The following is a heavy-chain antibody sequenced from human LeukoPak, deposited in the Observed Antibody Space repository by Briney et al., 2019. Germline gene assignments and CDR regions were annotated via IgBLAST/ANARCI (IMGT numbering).Heavy chain of an antibody. J-gene: IGHJ4*02. CDR2: IIPIFGTA. Sequence: GSSVKVSCKASGGTFSSYAISWVRQAPGQGLEWMGGIIPIFGTANYAQKFQGRVTITADESTSTAYMELSSLRSEDTAVYYCARDLDSGSSTDPFDYWGQGTLVTVSS. D-gene: IGHD1-26*01. V-gene: IGHV1-69*01. CDR1: GGTFSSYA. CDR3: ARDLDSGSSTDPFDY.